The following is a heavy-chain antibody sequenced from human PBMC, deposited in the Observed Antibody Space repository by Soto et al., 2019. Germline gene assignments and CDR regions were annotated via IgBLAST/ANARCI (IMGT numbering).Heavy chain of an antibody. CDR2: IWYDGSIK. CDR1: GFTFSSYG. D-gene: IGHD3-10*01. V-gene: IGHV3-33*01. J-gene: IGHJ4*02. CDR3: ARDEGLYGSGSYWPDY. Sequence: QVQLVESGGGVVQPGRSLRLSCAASGFTFSSYGMHWVRQAPGKGLEWVAVIWYDGSIKYYADSVKGRFTISRDNSKNTLYLPLNSLRAEDTAVYYCARDEGLYGSGSYWPDYWGQGTLVTVSS.